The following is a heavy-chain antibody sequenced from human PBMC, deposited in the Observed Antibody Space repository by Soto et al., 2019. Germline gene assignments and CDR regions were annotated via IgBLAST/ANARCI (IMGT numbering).Heavy chain of an antibody. CDR3: ARGSTHFEY. V-gene: IGHV3-74*01. CDR1: GFTFSPFW. Sequence: EVQLVESGGGLVQPGGSLRLSCAASGFTFSPFWMHWVRQVPGKGPVWVSRINSDGNSTSYADSVKGRFPISRGNAKNTLYLQMNSLTAEDTAVYYCARGSTHFEYWGQGTMVTVSS. J-gene: IGHJ4*02. D-gene: IGHD2-2*01. CDR2: INSDGNST.